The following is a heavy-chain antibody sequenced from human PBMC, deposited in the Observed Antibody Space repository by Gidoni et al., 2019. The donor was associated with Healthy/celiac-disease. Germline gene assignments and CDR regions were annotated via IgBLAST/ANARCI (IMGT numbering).Heavy chain of an antibody. CDR3: ARGEGYYDFWSGYYRDQFFDY. J-gene: IGHJ4*02. CDR2: INHSGST. Sequence: QVQLQQWGAGLLKPSETLSLTCAVYGGSFSGYYWSWSRQPPGKGLEWIGEINHSGSTNYNPSLKSRVTISVDTSKNQFSLKLSSVTAADTAVYYCARGEGYYDFWSGYYRDQFFDYWGQGTLVTVSS. D-gene: IGHD3-3*01. V-gene: IGHV4-34*01. CDR1: GGSFSGYY.